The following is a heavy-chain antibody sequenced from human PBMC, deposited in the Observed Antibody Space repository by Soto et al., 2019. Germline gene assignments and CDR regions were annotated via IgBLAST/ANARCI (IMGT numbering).Heavy chain of an antibody. Sequence: GESLKISCKGSGYSFTSYWISWVRQMPGKGLEWMGRIDPSDSYTNYSPSFQGHVTISADKSISTAYLQWSSLKASDTAMYYCARQNGYQLLSYYYYYGMDVWGQGTTVTVSS. J-gene: IGHJ6*02. CDR3: ARQNGYQLLSYYYYYGMDV. CDR1: GYSFTSYW. D-gene: IGHD2-2*01. CDR2: IDPSDSYT. V-gene: IGHV5-10-1*01.